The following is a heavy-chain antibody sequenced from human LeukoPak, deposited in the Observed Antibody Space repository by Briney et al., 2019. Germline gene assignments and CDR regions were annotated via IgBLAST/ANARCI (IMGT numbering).Heavy chain of an antibody. V-gene: IGHV4-4*07. Sequence: ASETLSLTCTVSGASISSSYCTWIRQPAGEGLEWIGRIYTSGSTNYNPSLKSRVTVSVDTSKNQFSLKLSSVTAADTAVYYCARDGSSGGSCFFDYWGQGTLVTVSS. CDR3: ARDGSSGGSCFFDY. J-gene: IGHJ4*02. D-gene: IGHD2-15*01. CDR2: IYTSGST. CDR1: GASISSSY.